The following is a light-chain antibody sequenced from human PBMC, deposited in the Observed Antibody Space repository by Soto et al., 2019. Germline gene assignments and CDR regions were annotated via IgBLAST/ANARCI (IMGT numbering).Light chain of an antibody. CDR3: AAWDDSLTGYV. J-gene: IGLJ1*01. V-gene: IGLV1-47*01. CDR2: RNN. Sequence: SVLTQPPSASGTPGQRVTISCSGSSSNIGSNSLYWYQQVPGTAPKLLVNRNNKRPSGVPDRFSGSKSGTAASLAISGLRSEDEADYYCAAWDDSLTGYVFGSGTKVTVL. CDR1: SSNIGSNS.